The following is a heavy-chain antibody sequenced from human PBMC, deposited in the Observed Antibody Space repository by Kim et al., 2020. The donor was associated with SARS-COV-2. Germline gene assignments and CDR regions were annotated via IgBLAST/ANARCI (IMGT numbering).Heavy chain of an antibody. CDR1: GFTVSSNY. V-gene: IGHV3-53*01. D-gene: IGHD4-17*01. CDR2: IYSGGST. J-gene: IGHJ6*02. CDR3: ARGMNYGDYVYYSGMDV. Sequence: GGSLRLSCAASGFTVSSNYMSWVRQAPGKGLEWVSVIYSGGSTYYADSVKGRFTISRDNSKNTLYLQMNSLRAEDTAVYYCARGMNYGDYVYYSGMDVWGQGTTVTVSS.